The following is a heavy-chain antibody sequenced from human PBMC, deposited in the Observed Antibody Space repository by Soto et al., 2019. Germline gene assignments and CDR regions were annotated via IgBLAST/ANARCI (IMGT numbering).Heavy chain of an antibody. CDR3: ARESRWVTVPQGGLFDY. J-gene: IGHJ4*02. CDR1: VGTFSSYA. Sequence: GASVKVSCKASVGTFSSYAISWVRQAPGQGLEWMGGIIPIFGTANYAQKFQGRVTITADESTSTAYMELSSLRSEDTAVYYCARESRWVTVPQGGLFDYWGQGTLVTVSS. D-gene: IGHD4-17*01. V-gene: IGHV1-69*13. CDR2: IIPIFGTA.